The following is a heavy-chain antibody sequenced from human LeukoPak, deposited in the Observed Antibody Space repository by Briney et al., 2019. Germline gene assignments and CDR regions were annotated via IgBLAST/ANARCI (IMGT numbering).Heavy chain of an antibody. CDR3: ARGNPIVVVISLYYYYGMDV. Sequence: ASVKVSCKASGYTFTSYDINWVRQATGQGLESMGWMNPNSGNTGYAQKFHGRVTMTRTTSISPAYMELSSLRSEDTAVYYCARGNPIVVVISLYYYYGMDVWGQGTTVTVSS. CDR2: MNPNSGNT. V-gene: IGHV1-8*01. D-gene: IGHD3-22*01. J-gene: IGHJ6*02. CDR1: GYTFTSYD.